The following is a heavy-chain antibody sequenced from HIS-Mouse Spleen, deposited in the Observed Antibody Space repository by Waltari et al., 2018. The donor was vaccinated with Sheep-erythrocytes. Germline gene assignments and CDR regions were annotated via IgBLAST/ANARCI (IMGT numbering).Heavy chain of an antibody. CDR2: IYYSGST. J-gene: IGHJ4*02. Sequence: QVQLQESGPGLVKPSETLSFTFPDPGGPISSYYWRWIRQPPGKGLEWIGYIYYSGSTNYNPSLKSRVTISVDTSKNQFSLKLSSVTAADTAVYYCARLELGQFDYWGQGTLVTVSS. D-gene: IGHD1-26*01. CDR1: GGPISSYY. CDR3: ARLELGQFDY. V-gene: IGHV4-59*08.